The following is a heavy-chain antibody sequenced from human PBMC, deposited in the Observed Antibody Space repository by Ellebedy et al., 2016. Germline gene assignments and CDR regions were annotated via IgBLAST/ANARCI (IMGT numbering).Heavy chain of an antibody. CDR2: MNPNSGKT. D-gene: IGHD5-12*01. CDR3: ARWDSGFLSGVYYNYGMDV. CDR1: GYIFISYN. Sequence: ASVKVSXKASGYIFISYNLNWVRQATGQGLEWMGWMNPNSGKTGYAQKFQGRVTMTRDTSTNTAYMELSSLRSEDTAVYYCARWDSGFLSGVYYNYGMDVWGQGTTVTVSS. J-gene: IGHJ6*02. V-gene: IGHV1-8*01.